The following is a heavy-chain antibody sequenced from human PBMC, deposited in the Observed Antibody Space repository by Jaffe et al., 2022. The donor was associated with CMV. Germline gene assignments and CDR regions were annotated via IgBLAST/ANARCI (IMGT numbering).Heavy chain of an antibody. J-gene: IGHJ6*03. V-gene: IGHV4-4*02. CDR1: GGSISSSNW. CDR3: ARIGSLTFGGVIVSYYYYYMDV. D-gene: IGHD3-16*02. CDR2: IYHSGST. Sequence: QVQLQESGPGLVKPSGTLSLTCAVSGGSISSSNWWSWVRQPPGKGLEWIGEIYHSGSTNYNPSLKSRVTISVDKSKNQFSLKLSSVTAADTAVYYCARIGSLTFGGVIVSYYYYYMDVWGKGTTVTVSS.